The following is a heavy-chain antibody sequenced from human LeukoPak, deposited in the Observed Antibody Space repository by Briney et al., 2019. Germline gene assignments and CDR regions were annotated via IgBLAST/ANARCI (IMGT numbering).Heavy chain of an antibody. D-gene: IGHD1-14*01. CDR2: ISSSSSTI. CDR3: ARDSTGAVPDY. Sequence: PGGSLRLSCAASGLTFSSYSMNWVRQAPGKGLEWVSYISSSSSTIYYADSVKGRFTISRDNAKNSLYLQMNSLRAEDTAVYYCARDSTGAVPDYWGQGTLVTVSS. V-gene: IGHV3-48*04. CDR1: GLTFSSYS. J-gene: IGHJ4*02.